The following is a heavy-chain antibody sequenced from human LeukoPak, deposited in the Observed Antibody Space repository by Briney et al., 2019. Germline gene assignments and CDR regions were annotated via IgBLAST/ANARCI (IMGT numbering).Heavy chain of an antibody. CDR1: GGSISSYY. Sequence: PSETLSLTCTVSGGSISSYYWSWIRQPAGKGLEWIGRIYTSGSTNYNPSLKSRVTMSVDTSKNQFSLKLSSVPAADTAVYYCARARVADYYDSSGYYYIFDYWGQGTLVTVSS. CDR3: ARARVADYYDSSGYYYIFDY. V-gene: IGHV4-4*07. J-gene: IGHJ4*02. D-gene: IGHD3-22*01. CDR2: IYTSGST.